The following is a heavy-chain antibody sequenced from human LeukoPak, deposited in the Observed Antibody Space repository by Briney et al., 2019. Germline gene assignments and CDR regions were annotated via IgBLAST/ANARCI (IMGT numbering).Heavy chain of an antibody. J-gene: IGHJ4*02. V-gene: IGHV1-2*02. CDR2: INPNSGGT. CDR3: ARDPPYSGSYYDY. D-gene: IGHD1-26*01. Sequence: ASVKVSCKTSGHTFTGYYMHWVRQAPGQGLEWMGWINPNSGGTNYAQKFQGRVTMTRDTSISTAYMELSRLRSDDTAVYYCARDPPYSGSYYDYWGQGTLVTVSS. CDR1: GHTFTGYY.